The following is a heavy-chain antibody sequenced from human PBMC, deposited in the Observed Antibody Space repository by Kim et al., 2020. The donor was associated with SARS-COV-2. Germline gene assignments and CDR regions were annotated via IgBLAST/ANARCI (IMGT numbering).Heavy chain of an antibody. J-gene: IGHJ6*03. Sequence: SEKRRITISRDKSKNSLYLQMNSLKTEDTALYYCAQSGSPAYYYYMDVWGKGTTVTVSS. CDR3: AQSGSPAYYYYMDV. D-gene: IGHD1-26*01. V-gene: IGHV3-43*01.